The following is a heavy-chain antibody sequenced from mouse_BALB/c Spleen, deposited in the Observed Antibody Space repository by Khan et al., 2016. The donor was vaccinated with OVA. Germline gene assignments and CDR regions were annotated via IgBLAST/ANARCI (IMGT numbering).Heavy chain of an antibody. CDR3: ARSLVDYYAMDY. V-gene: IGHV5-9-3*01. Sequence: EVELVESGGGVVKPGGSLKLSCSASGFTFSSFAMSWVRQTPEKRLEWVATISTGGHYTFYPDSVKGRFTISSDNARTTLYLQMSSLRSEDTARYYCARSLVDYYAMDYWGQGTSVTVSS. CDR1: GFTFSSFA. CDR2: ISTGGHYT. J-gene: IGHJ4*01. D-gene: IGHD2-2*01.